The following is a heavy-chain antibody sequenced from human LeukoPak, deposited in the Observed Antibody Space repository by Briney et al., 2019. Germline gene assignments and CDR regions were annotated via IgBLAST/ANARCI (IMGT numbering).Heavy chain of an antibody. CDR2: INHSGST. D-gene: IGHD3-3*01. J-gene: IGHJ6*02. V-gene: IGHV4-34*01. Sequence: SETLSLTCAVYGGSFSGYYWSWIRQPPGKGLEWIGEINHSGSTNYNPSLKSRVTISVDTSKNQFSLKLSSVTAADTAVYYCARCSSRRGYDFSSGPRADYCYGMDVWGQGTTVTVSS. CDR3: ARCSSRRGYDFSSGPRADYCYGMDV. CDR1: GGSFSGYY.